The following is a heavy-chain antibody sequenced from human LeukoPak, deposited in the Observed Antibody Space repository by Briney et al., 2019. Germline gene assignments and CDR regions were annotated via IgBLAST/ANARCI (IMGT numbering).Heavy chain of an antibody. CDR2: VDGRGSST. D-gene: IGHD3-10*01. V-gene: IGHV3-23*01. CDR3: AKDLSGSGSYYPLDY. J-gene: IGHJ4*02. CDR1: GFTFSSYA. Sequence: GGSLRLSCAASGFTFSSYALSLVRQAPGKGLEWVSAVDGRGSSTYYADSVKGRFTISRDNSNNTLYLQMNSLRAEDTAEYYCAKDLSGSGSYYPLDYWGQGTLVTVSS.